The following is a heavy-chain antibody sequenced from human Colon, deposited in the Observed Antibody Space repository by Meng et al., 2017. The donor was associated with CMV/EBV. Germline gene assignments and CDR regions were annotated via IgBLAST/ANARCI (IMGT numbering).Heavy chain of an antibody. CDR2: INPKSGAT. CDR1: GYSFSDHY. CDR3: ARVWGGYDYGFDY. Sequence: ASVKVSCKASGYSFSDHYIHWVRQAPGQGLEWMGWINPKSGATSYAQKFQGRVTMTSDTSISAAYMELRSLRSDDTAVYYCARVWGGYDYGFDYWGQGTLVTVSS. J-gene: IGHJ4*02. D-gene: IGHD5-12*01. V-gene: IGHV1-2*02.